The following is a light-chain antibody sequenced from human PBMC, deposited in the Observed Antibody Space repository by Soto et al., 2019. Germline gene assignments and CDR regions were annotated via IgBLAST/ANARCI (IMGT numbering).Light chain of an antibody. CDR1: SSNIGAGYD. Sequence: QAVVTQPPSVSGAPGQRVTISCTGSSSNIGAGYDVHWYQQLPGTAPKLLIYGNSNRPSGVPDRFSGSQSGTSASLAITGLQAEDEADYYCQSYDSSLSGAAFGGGTQLTVL. J-gene: IGLJ7*01. CDR3: QSYDSSLSGAA. CDR2: GNS. V-gene: IGLV1-40*01.